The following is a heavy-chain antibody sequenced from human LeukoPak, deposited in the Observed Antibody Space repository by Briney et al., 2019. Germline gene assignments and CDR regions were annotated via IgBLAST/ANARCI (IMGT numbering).Heavy chain of an antibody. D-gene: IGHD3-3*01. CDR3: ARLRTYDFWSGYRDAFDI. J-gene: IGHJ3*02. Sequence: SETLSLTCTVSGGSISSYYWSWIRQPPGKGLEWIGYIYYSGSTNYNPSLKSRVTISVDTSKNQFSLKLSSVTAADTAVYYCARLRTYDFWSGYRDAFDIWGQGTMVTVSS. CDR1: GGSISSYY. CDR2: IYYSGST. V-gene: IGHV4-59*12.